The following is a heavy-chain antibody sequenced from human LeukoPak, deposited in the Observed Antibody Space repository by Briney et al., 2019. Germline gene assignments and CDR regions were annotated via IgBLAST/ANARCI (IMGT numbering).Heavy chain of an antibody. J-gene: IGHJ4*02. D-gene: IGHD4-17*01. CDR1: GVSVGTGGYS. CDR3: ARMTTLSPFDY. Sequence: TLSLTCAVSGVSVGTGGYSWNWVRQPPGKGLEWIGYIYHSGSSFYNPSLKSRLTIPMDRSKNQFSLKLSSVTAADTAVYYCARMTTLSPFDYWGQGTLVTVSS. V-gene: IGHV4-30-2*01. CDR2: IYHSGSS.